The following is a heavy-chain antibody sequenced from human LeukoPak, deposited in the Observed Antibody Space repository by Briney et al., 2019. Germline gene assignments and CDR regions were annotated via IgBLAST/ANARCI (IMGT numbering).Heavy chain of an antibody. CDR1: GGSISSYY. CDR3: ARRNSGTHTFDY. V-gene: IGHV4-59*01. J-gene: IGHJ4*02. CDR2: IYYSGST. D-gene: IGHD1/OR15-1a*01. Sequence: SETLSLTCTDSGGSISSYYWSWIRQPPGKGLEWIGYIYYSGSTNYNPSLKRRVTISVDTSKNQFSLMLSSVTAADTAVYFCARRNSGTHTFDYWGQGTLVTVSS.